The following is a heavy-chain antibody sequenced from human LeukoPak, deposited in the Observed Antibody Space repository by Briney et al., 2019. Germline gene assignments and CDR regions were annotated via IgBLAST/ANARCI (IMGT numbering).Heavy chain of an antibody. CDR3: ARGAAPQGY. D-gene: IGHD2-15*01. Sequence: GGSLRLSCAASGFTFSSDWMHWVRQAPGKGLVWVSRINGDGSTTAYADSVKGRFTISRDNAKNTLYLQMNSLRVEDTAVCYCARGAAPQGYWGQGTLVTVSS. CDR1: GFTFSSDW. V-gene: IGHV3-74*03. J-gene: IGHJ4*02. CDR2: INGDGSTT.